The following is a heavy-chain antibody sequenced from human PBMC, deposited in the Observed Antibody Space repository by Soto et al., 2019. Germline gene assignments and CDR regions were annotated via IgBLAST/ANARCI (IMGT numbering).Heavy chain of an antibody. CDR1: GGSVRTGSYH. CDR3: ARIGWGGDS. Sequence: SETLSLTCSVSGGSVRTGSYHWSWIRQPPGKGLEWIGFIPNNGSPDYNPSLESRVVVSIDRSKNQFSLKVNSVTAADTAVYFCARIGWGGDSWGQGTLVTVSS. J-gene: IGHJ4*02. CDR2: IPNNGSP. D-gene: IGHD7-27*01. V-gene: IGHV4-61*01.